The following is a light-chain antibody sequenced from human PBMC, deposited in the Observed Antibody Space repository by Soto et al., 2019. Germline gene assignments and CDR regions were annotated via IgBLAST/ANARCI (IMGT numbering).Light chain of an antibody. J-gene: IGKJ1*01. V-gene: IGKV1-39*01. CDR3: QQSYRTPRT. CDR2: AAS. CDR1: QSISNY. Sequence: DIQMSQSPSSLSASVGDRVTITCRASQSISNYLNWYQQKPGKAPKLLIYAASSLQSGVPLRFSGSGSGTEFTLTISSLQPEDFATYYCQQSYRTPRTFGQGTKVDIK.